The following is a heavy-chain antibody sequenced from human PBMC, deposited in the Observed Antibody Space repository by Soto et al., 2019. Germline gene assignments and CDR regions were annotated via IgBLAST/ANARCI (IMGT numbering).Heavy chain of an antibody. CDR3: ARRRGRYYYDSSGYYSYNYYYYGMDV. J-gene: IGHJ6*02. V-gene: IGHV5-10-1*01. D-gene: IGHD3-22*01. Sequence: GDSLKISCKGSGYSFTSYWISWVLQMPGKGLEWMWSIDSSDSYTNYSPSFQGHVPISADKPISTAYLQWSSLNAADTAMYYCARRRGRYYYDSSGYYSYNYYYYGMDVWGQGTTVTVSS. CDR1: GYSFTSYW. CDR2: IDSSDSYT.